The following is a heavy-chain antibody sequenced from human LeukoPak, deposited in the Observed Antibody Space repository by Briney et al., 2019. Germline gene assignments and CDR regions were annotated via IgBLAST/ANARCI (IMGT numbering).Heavy chain of an antibody. CDR3: ARVSTTPSFDY. J-gene: IGHJ4*02. V-gene: IGHV4-34*01. Sequence: SETLSLTCAVYGGSFSGYYWSWIRQPPGKGLEWIGEINHSGSTNYNPSLKSRVTISVDTSKNQFSLKLSSVTAADTAVYYCARVSTTPSFDYWGQGTLVTVSS. CDR2: INHSGST. D-gene: IGHD4-17*01. CDR1: GGSFSGYY.